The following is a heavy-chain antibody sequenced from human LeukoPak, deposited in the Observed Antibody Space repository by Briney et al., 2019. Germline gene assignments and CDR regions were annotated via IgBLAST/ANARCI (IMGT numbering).Heavy chain of an antibody. V-gene: IGHV1-2*02. Sequence: ASVKVSCKASGYTFTGYYMHWVRQAPGQGLEWMGWINPNSGGTNYAQKFQGRVTMTRDTSISTAYMELSRLRSDDTAVYYCARVGLSSGYYQYYFDYWGQGTLVTVYS. J-gene: IGHJ4*02. CDR3: ARVGLSSGYYQYYFDY. CDR1: GYTFTGYY. CDR2: INPNSGGT. D-gene: IGHD3-22*01.